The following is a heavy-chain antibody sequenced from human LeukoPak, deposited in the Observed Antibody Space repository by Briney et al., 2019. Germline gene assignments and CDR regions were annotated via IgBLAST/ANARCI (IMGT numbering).Heavy chain of an antibody. D-gene: IGHD1-26*01. J-gene: IGHJ4*02. CDR3: AKDIQEAGSYSSFDY. V-gene: IGHV3-23*01. CDR2: IGGSGGST. Sequence: GGSLRLSCAASGFTFSSYAMSWVRQAPGKGLEWVSAIGGSGGSTFYADSVKGRFTISRDNSKTTLYLQMNSLRAEDTAVYYCAKDIQEAGSYSSFDYWGQGTLVTVSS. CDR1: GFTFSSYA.